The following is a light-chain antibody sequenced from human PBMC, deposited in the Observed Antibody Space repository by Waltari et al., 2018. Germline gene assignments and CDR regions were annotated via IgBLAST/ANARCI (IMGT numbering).Light chain of an antibody. CDR1: QSVSSTN. CDR2: GAS. CDR3: HQYGTSPFT. J-gene: IGKJ2*01. V-gene: IGKV3-20*01. Sequence: VVLTQSPDTLSLSPGESAALSCRASQSVSSTNLAWYQQKPGQAPGLLIHGASFRATGVPDRFSGSGSGTDFTLTISRLEAEDFALYYCHQYGTSPFTFGRGTKLQIK.